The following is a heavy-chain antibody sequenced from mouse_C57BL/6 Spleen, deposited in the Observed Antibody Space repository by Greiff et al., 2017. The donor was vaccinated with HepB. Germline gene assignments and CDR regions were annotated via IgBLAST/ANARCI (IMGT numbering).Heavy chain of an antibody. V-gene: IGHV1-15*01. J-gene: IGHJ2*01. CDR3: TRRGGSGYFDY. CDR1: GYTFTDYE. Sequence: QVQLKESGAELVRPGASVTLSCKASGYTFTDYEMHWVKQTPVHGLEWIGAIDPETGGTAYNQKFKGKAILTAEKSSSTAYMELRSLTSEDSAVYYCTRRGGSGYFDYWGQGTTLTVSS. D-gene: IGHD1-1*01. CDR2: IDPETGGT.